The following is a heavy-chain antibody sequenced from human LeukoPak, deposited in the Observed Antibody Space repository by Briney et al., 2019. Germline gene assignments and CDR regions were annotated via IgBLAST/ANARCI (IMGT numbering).Heavy chain of an antibody. Sequence: PSETLSLTCTVSGGSISSSSYYWGWIRQPPGKGLEWIGSIYYSGSTYYNPSLKSRVTISVDTSKNQFSLKLSSVTAEDTAVYYCARDRRDFVSGSYYSHWFDPWGQGTLVTVSS. CDR3: ARDRRDFVSGSYYSHWFDP. CDR1: GGSISSSSYY. D-gene: IGHD1-26*01. V-gene: IGHV4-39*07. J-gene: IGHJ5*02. CDR2: IYYSGST.